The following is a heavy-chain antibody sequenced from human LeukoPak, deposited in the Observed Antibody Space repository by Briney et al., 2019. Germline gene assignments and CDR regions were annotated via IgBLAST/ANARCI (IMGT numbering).Heavy chain of an antibody. V-gene: IGHV3-48*03. CDR3: AKGRQSSSSHYMDV. CDR1: GFTFSSYE. D-gene: IGHD6-6*01. J-gene: IGHJ6*03. Sequence: GGSLRLSCAASGFTFSSYEMNWVRQAPGKGLGWVSYISSSGSTIYYADSVKGRFTISRDNAKNSLYLQMNSLRAEDTAVYYCAKGRQSSSSHYMDVWGKGTTVTVSS. CDR2: ISSSGSTI.